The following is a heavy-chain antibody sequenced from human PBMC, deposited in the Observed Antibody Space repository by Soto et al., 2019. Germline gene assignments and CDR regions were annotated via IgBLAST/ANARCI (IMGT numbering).Heavy chain of an antibody. D-gene: IGHD3-9*01. Sequence: GASVKVSCKASGYTFTSYGISWVRQAPGQGLEWMGWISAYNGNTNYAQKLQGRVTMTTDTSTSTAYMELRSLRSDDTAVYYCARAPGLRYFDWYWFDPWGQGTLVTSPQ. V-gene: IGHV1-18*01. CDR2: ISAYNGNT. J-gene: IGHJ5*02. CDR3: ARAPGLRYFDWYWFDP. CDR1: GYTFTSYG.